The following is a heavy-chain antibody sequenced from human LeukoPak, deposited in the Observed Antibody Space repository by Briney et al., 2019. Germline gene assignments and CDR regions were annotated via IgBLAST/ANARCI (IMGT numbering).Heavy chain of an antibody. Sequence: ASVKVSCKASGGTFSSYAISWVRQAPGQGLEWMGGIIPILGTANYAQKFQGRVTITTDESTSTAYMELSSLRSEDTAVYYCARVGWLQLGSWFDPWGQGTLVTVSS. CDR1: GGTFSSYA. V-gene: IGHV1-69*05. D-gene: IGHD5-24*01. J-gene: IGHJ5*02. CDR3: ARVGWLQLGSWFDP. CDR2: IIPILGTA.